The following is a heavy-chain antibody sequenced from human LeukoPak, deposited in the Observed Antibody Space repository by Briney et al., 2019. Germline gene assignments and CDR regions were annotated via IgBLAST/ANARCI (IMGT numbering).Heavy chain of an antibody. J-gene: IGHJ4*02. V-gene: IGHV3-30*02. CDR1: GFTFSTYG. CDR3: AKEAPGIEVGGRESDH. D-gene: IGHD6-13*01. CDR2: IRYDGSNK. Sequence: QPGGSLRLSCAASGFTFSTYGMYWVRQAPGKGLEWVAFIRYDGSNKYYGDSVKGRFTISRDNSKNTLYLQMNSLRVEDTAVYYCAKEAPGIEVGGRESDHWGQGTLVTVSS.